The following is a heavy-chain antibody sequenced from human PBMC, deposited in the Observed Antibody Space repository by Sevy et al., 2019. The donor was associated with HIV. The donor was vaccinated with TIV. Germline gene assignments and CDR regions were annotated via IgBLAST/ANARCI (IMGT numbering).Heavy chain of an antibody. CDR1: GFTFSDYE. D-gene: IGHD3-22*01. J-gene: IGHJ4*02. CDR2: ISRSGSTI. V-gene: IGHV3-48*03. CDR3: ARGLGYYDNINYSLFDY. Sequence: GGSLRLSCAASGFTFSDYEMTWVRQAPGKGLEWISFISRSGSTIYYADSVKGRFTISRDNAKNSLYLQMNSLRADDTAVYYCARGLGYYDNINYSLFDYWGQGTLVTVSS.